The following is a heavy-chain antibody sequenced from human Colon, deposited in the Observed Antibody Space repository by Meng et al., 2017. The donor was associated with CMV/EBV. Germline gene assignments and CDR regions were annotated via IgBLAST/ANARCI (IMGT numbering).Heavy chain of an antibody. D-gene: IGHD4-11*01. V-gene: IGHV4-59*01. J-gene: IGHJ4*02. CDR3: ERVKLQNNQYYFDY. CDR1: GGSISNY. Sequence: QGQLQGSGPGLVKPSETLSLTCTVSGGSISNYWSWIRQPPGKRLEWIGYIYYTGSTNYNPSLKSRVTMSVDTSKNQFSLKLSSVTAADTAVYYCERVKLQNNQYYFDYWGQGTLVTVSS. CDR2: IYYTGST.